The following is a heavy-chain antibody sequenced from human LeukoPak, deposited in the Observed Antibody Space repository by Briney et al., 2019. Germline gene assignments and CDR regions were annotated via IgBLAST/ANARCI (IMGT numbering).Heavy chain of an antibody. J-gene: IGHJ4*01. V-gene: IGHV3-23*01. CDR2: ISGSGGST. CDR3: ARDQDGDNSATPPR. Sequence: PGGSLRLSCAATGFTFSSYAMSWVRQAPGKGLEWVSAISGSGGSTYYADSVKGRFTISRDNSKNTLYLQMNSLRAEDTAVYYCARDQDGDNSATPPRWGHGTLVTVSS. D-gene: IGHD5-24*01. CDR1: GFTFSSYA.